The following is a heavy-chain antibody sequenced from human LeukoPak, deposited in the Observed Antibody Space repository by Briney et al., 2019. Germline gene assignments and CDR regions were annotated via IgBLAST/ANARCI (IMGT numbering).Heavy chain of an antibody. J-gene: IGHJ4*02. CDR3: ARRAGEYSHPYDY. CDR1: GFTVSSNS. D-gene: IGHD4-17*01. V-gene: IGHV3-53*01. Sequence: GGSLRLSCTVAGFTVSSNSMSWVRQAPGKGLERVSSIYSGGNTHYSDSVKGRFTISRDNSKNTLYLQMNSLRADDTAVYYCARRAGEYSHPYDYWGQGTLVTVSS. CDR2: IYSGGNT.